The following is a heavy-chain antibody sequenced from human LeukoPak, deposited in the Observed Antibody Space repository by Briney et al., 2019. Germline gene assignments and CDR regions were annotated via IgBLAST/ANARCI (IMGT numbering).Heavy chain of an antibody. CDR1: GVTFSYYW. J-gene: IGHJ4*02. Sequence: PGGSLRLSCAASGVTFSYYWMHWVRQAPRKGLVWVSRIDSDGSSTSYAGSVKGRFTISRDNAKNTLYLQMNSLRAEDTALYYCVREGGYDPFENWGQGTLVTVSS. D-gene: IGHD5-12*01. CDR2: IDSDGSST. CDR3: VREGGYDPFEN. V-gene: IGHV3-74*01.